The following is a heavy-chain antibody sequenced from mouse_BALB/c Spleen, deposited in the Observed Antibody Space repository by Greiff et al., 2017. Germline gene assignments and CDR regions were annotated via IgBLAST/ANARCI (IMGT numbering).Heavy chain of an antibody. J-gene: IGHJ1*01. V-gene: IGHV5-6-4*01. CDR2: ISSGGSYT. Sequence: DVKLVESGGGLVKPGGSLKLSCAASGFTFSSYTMSWVRQTPEKRLEWVATISSGGSYTYYPDSVKGRFTISRDNAKNTLYLQMSSLKSEDTAMYYCTRETNWYFDVWGAGTTVTVSS. D-gene: IGHD1-3*01. CDR1: GFTFSSYT. CDR3: TRETNWYFDV.